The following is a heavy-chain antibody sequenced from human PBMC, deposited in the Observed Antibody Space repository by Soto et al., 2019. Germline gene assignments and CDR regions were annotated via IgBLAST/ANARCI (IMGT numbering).Heavy chain of an antibody. D-gene: IGHD5-18*01. Sequence: GGSLRLSCAASGFTVSSNYMSWVRQAPGKGLEWVSRFNLDGTSTSFADSVKGRFIISRDNAKNTLSLQMNSLRAEHTVVYYCARGYNYGFXYWGPGTLVXVFS. CDR1: GFTVSSNY. CDR3: ARGYNYGFXY. J-gene: IGHJ4*02. CDR2: FNLDGTST. V-gene: IGHV3-74*01.